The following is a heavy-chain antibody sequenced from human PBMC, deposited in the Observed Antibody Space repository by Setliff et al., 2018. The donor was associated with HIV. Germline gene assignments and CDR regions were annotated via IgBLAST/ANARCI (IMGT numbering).Heavy chain of an antibody. D-gene: IGHD6-19*01. J-gene: IGHJ6*03. CDR2: IDPSDSYV. CDR3: ARFWGSSGWYGDYYYYYMDV. Sequence: PGESLKISCQASGYKFTGYWINWVRQMPGKGLEWMGRIDPSDSYVDYSPSFQGHVTISIDKSVSSAHLQWSSLKASDTAMYYCARFWGSSGWYGDYYYYYMDVWGKGTTVTVSS. CDR1: GYKFTGYW. V-gene: IGHV5-10-1*01.